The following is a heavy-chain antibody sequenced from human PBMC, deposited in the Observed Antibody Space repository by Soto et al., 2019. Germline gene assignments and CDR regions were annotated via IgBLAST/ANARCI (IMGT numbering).Heavy chain of an antibody. J-gene: IGHJ3*02. CDR3: AKARNWGSQLLAAFDI. V-gene: IGHV3-23*01. D-gene: IGHD7-27*01. CDR1: GFTFSSYA. CDR2: ISGSGGST. Sequence: GGSLRLSCAASGFTFSSYAMSWVRQAPGKGLEWVSAISGSGGSTYYADSVKGRFTISRDNSKNTLYLQMNSLRAEDTAVYYCAKARNWGSQLLAAFDIWGQGTMVTVSS.